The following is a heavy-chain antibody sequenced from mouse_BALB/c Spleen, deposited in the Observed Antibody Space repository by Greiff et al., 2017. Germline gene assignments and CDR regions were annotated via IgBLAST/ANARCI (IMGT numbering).Heavy chain of an antibody. V-gene: IGHV1-4*01. J-gene: IGHJ3*01. Sequence: QVQLKQSGAELARPGASVKMSCKASGYTFTSYTMHWVKQRPGQGLEWIGYINPSSGYTNYNQKFKDKATLTADKSSSTAYMQLSSLTSEDSAVYYCARSIGVYDYGMAYWGQGTLVTVSA. D-gene: IGHD2-4*01. CDR3: ARSIGVYDYGMAY. CDR2: INPSSGYT. CDR1: GYTFTSYT.